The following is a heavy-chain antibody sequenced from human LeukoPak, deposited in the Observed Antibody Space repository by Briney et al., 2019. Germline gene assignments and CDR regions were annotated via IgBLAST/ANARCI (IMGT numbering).Heavy chain of an antibody. V-gene: IGHV4-59*01. Sequence: SETLSLTCTVSGGSISSYYWSWIRQPPGKGLEWIGYIYYSGSTNYNPSLKSRVTISVDTSKNQFSLKLSSVTAADTAVYYCARTVTGYSSSTAYFDYWGQGTLVTVSS. CDR1: GGSISSYY. CDR2: IYYSGST. D-gene: IGHD6-13*01. CDR3: ARTVTGYSSSTAYFDY. J-gene: IGHJ4*02.